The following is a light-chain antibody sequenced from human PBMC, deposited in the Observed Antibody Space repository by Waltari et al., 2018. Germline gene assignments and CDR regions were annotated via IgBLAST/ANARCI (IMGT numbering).Light chain of an antibody. V-gene: IGLV2-14*03. J-gene: IGLJ3*02. CDR3: SSYTSSSTRV. Sequence: QSALPQPASVSGSPGQSITISCTGTSSDVGGYNYVSWYQQHPGKAPKLMIYDVSNRPSWVSNRFSGSKSGNTASLTISGLQAEDEADYYCSSYTSSSTRVFGGGTKLTVL. CDR2: DVS. CDR1: SSDVGGYNY.